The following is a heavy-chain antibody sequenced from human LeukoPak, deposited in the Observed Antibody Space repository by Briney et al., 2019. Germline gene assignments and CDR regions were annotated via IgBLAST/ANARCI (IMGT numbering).Heavy chain of an antibody. CDR3: ARHVEGTTRDT. D-gene: IGHD5-12*01. J-gene: IGHJ3*02. Sequence: IPSETLSLTCIVSDGSISSRNYYWGWIRQPPVKGLEWIASFSFTGGTNCKPSLKSRVTISVDTSKNQFSLNLRSVTAADTAVYYCARHVEGTTRDTWGQGTMVTVSS. V-gene: IGHV4-39*01. CDR2: FSFTGGT. CDR1: DGSISSRNYY.